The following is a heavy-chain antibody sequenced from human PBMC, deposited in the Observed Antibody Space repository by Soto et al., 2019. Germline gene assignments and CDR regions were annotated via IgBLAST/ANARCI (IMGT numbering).Heavy chain of an antibody. V-gene: IGHV3-23*01. CDR3: AKDRGGASSFDY. CDR2: FTAAGRNT. Sequence: PGGSLRLSCAASGFTFSDFAMSWVRKAPGKGLEWVSTFTAAGRNTFYADSVKGRFTISRDNSKNTLFLQMNSLVAEDTAVYYCAKDRGGASSFDYWGQGTLVTVSS. CDR1: GFTFSDFA. J-gene: IGHJ4*02. D-gene: IGHD1-26*01.